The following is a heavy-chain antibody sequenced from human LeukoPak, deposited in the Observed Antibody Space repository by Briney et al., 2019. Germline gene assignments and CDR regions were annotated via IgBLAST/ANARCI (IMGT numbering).Heavy chain of an antibody. V-gene: IGHV5-51*01. D-gene: IGHD2-8*01. CDR1: GSSFTSYW. Sequence: GGPLKISCKGSGSSFTSYWIGWVRQMPGKGLGWMGIFYPGDSDTRYSPSFQGQVTISADKSISTAYLQWSSLKASDTAMYYCARHRYCTNGVSSWTSFDYWGQGTLVTVSS. J-gene: IGHJ4*02. CDR2: FYPGDSDT. CDR3: ARHRYCTNGVSSWTSFDY.